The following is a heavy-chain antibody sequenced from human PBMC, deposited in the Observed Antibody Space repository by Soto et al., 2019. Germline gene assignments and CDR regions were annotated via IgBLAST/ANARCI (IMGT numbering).Heavy chain of an antibody. V-gene: IGHV1-18*01. D-gene: IGHD2-8*01. CDR1: GFTFSNYG. CDR3: ARDIESVTAKHFFYYYAMDV. Sequence: QGQLVQSGAEVKKPGASVKLSCKASGFTFSNYGLNWVRQAPGQGLEWMGWVSANNGHTNYAQNLQGRVSMTTDTSTSTAYMELRGLTFDDTAVYYCARDIESVTAKHFFYYYAMDVWGQGTTGTVAS. CDR2: VSANNGHT. J-gene: IGHJ6*02.